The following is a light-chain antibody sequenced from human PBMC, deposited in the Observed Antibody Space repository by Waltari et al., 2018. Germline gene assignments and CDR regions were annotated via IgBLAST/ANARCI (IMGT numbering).Light chain of an antibody. V-gene: IGKV1-39*01. J-gene: IGKJ1*01. CDR1: QTISDY. CDR2: AAS. CDR3: QQSYSTWT. Sequence: DIQMTQSPPSLSAFVGDRVVITCRASQTISDYLNWYQQKPGKAPNLLIYAASSLQTGVPSRFSGSGSGTDFTLTISGLQPEDIATYYCQQSYSTWTFGQGTKVELK.